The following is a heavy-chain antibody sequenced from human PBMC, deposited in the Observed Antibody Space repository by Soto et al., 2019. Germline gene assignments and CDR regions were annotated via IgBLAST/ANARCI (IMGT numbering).Heavy chain of an antibody. CDR2: ISSSSSYI. CDR3: ARDGGYCTNGVCYENYYYYGMDV. J-gene: IGHJ6*02. D-gene: IGHD2-8*01. V-gene: IGHV3-21*01. CDR1: GFTFSSYS. Sequence: SLRLSCAASGFTFSSYSMNWVRQAPGKGLEWVSSISSSSSYIYYADSVKGRFTISRDNAKNSLYLQMNSLRAEDTAVYYCARDGGYCTNGVCYENYYYYGMDVWGQGTTVTVSS.